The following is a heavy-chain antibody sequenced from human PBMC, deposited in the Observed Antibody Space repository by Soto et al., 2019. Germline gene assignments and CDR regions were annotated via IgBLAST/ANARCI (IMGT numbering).Heavy chain of an antibody. CDR3: ARVSPSDKTAWDWFDP. J-gene: IGHJ5*02. CDR1: GGSISSGGYY. CDR2: IYYSGST. Sequence: TLSLTCTVSGGSISSGGYYWSWIRQHPGKGLEWIGYIYYSGSTYYNPSLKSRVTISVDTSKNQFSLKLSSVTAADTAVYYCARVSPSDKTAWDWFDPWGQGTLVTVSS. D-gene: IGHD2-15*01. V-gene: IGHV4-31*03.